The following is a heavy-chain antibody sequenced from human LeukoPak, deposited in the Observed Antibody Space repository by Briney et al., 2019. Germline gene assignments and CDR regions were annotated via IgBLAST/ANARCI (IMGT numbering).Heavy chain of an antibody. Sequence: PSETLSLTCAVYGGSFSGYYWSWIRQPPGKGLEWIGEINHSGSTNYNPSLKSRVTISVDPSKNQFSLKLSSVTAADTAVYYCARGVDSSDAYYFDYWGQGTLVTVSS. V-gene: IGHV4-34*01. CDR3: ARGVDSSDAYYFDY. CDR1: GGSFSGYY. D-gene: IGHD6-19*01. J-gene: IGHJ4*02. CDR2: INHSGST.